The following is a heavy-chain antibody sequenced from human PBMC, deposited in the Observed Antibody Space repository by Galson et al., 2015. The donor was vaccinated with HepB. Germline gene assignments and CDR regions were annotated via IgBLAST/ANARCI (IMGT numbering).Heavy chain of an antibody. CDR2: IKQDGSEK. D-gene: IGHD2-2*01. V-gene: IGHV3-7*01. Sequence: SLRLSCAASGFTFSSYWMSWVRQAPGKGLEWVANIKQDGSEKYYVDSVKGRFTISRDNAKNSLYLQMNSLRAEDTAVYYCARNVVVVPAVIWSLYYYGMDVWGQGTTVTVSS. J-gene: IGHJ6*02. CDR1: GFTFSSYW. CDR3: ARNVVVVPAVIWSLYYYGMDV.